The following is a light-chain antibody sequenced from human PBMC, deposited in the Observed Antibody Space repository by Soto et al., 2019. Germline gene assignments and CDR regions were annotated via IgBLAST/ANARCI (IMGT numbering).Light chain of an antibody. CDR3: HQYVSSWT. CDR1: QSVSSTY. J-gene: IGKJ1*01. V-gene: IGKV3-20*01. Sequence: EIVLTQSPGTLSLSPGERATLSFRASQSVSSTYVAWYQQKSGQPPSLLIYGASSRATGIPDRFSGSGSGTDFPLTISRLEPEDFAVYYCHQYVSSWTFGQGTKVDIK. CDR2: GAS.